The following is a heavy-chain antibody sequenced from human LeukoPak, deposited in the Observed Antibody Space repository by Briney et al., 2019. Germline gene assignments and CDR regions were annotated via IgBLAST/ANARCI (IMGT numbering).Heavy chain of an antibody. V-gene: IGHV4-59*01. J-gene: IGHJ4*02. D-gene: IGHD5-24*01. CDR2: MSYSGST. Sequence: PSETLSLTCTVSGVSISTYFWTWIRQPPGKGLEWIGYMSYSGSTNYNPSLKSRVTISVDTSKNQFSLNLRSVTAADPAVYYCARNAGRGYNLAYWGQGALVTVSS. CDR3: ARNAGRGYNLAY. CDR1: GVSISTYF.